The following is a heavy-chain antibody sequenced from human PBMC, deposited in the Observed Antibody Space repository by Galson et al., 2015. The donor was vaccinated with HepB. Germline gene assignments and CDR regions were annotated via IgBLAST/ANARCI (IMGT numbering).Heavy chain of an antibody. CDR3: ARQGKYYDFWSGYSYYYGMDV. CDR2: IYPGDSDT. CDR1: GYSFTSYW. J-gene: IGHJ6*02. V-gene: IGHV5-51*01. Sequence: QSGAEGKKPGESLKISCKGCGYSFTSYWIGWVRQMPGKGLEWMGIIYPGDSDTRYSPSFQGQVTISADKSISTAYLQWSSLKASDTAMYYCARQGKYYDFWSGYSYYYGMDVWGQGTTVTVSS. D-gene: IGHD3-3*01.